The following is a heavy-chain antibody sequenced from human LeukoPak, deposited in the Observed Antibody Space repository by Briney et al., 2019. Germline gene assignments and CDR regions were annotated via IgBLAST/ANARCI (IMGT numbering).Heavy chain of an antibody. J-gene: IGHJ4*02. D-gene: IGHD5-18*01. CDR1: GDPLTEFS. V-gene: IGHV1-24*01. CDR2: FDPDDDEM. CDR3: TAQLRRPTRGYTYGDPLGTFDY. Sequence: GASVKVSCKVSGDPLTEFSIQWLRQAPGERLEWMGGFDPDDDEMFYAQKFQGRVTMTEDTSTDTAYMELRSLRSEDPAVFYCTAQLRRPTRGYTYGDPLGTFDYWGQGTRVTVSS.